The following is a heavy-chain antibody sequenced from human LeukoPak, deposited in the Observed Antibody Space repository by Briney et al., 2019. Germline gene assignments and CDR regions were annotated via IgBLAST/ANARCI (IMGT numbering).Heavy chain of an antibody. V-gene: IGHV4-4*07. CDR1: GGSISSYY. D-gene: IGHD5-18*01. CDR2: IYTSGST. J-gene: IGHJ6*03. Sequence: SETLSLTCTVSGGSISSYYWSWIRQPAGKGLEWIGRIYTSGSTYYNPSLKSRVTISVDTSKNQFSLKLSSVTAADTAVYYCARVSTAMVYYYMDVWGKGTTVTVSS. CDR3: ARVSTAMVYYYMDV.